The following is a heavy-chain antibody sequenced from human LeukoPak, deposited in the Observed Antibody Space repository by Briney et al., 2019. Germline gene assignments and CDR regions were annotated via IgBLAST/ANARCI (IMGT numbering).Heavy chain of an antibody. Sequence: GGSLRLSYAASGFTFSSYWMSWVRQAPGKGLEWVANIKQDGSEKYYVDSVKGRFTISRDNAKNSLYLQMNSLRAEDTAVYYCARVAYYYDSSGYFSFDYWGQGTLVTVSS. J-gene: IGHJ4*02. D-gene: IGHD3-22*01. CDR1: GFTFSSYW. CDR2: IKQDGSEK. CDR3: ARVAYYYDSSGYFSFDY. V-gene: IGHV3-7*01.